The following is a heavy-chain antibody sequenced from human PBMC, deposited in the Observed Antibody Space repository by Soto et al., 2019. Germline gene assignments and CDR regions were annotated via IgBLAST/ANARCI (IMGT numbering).Heavy chain of an antibody. CDR1: GCSISSYC. Sequence: PSETLSLTCTVSGCSISSYCWSWIRQPPGKGLEWIGYIYHSGSTNYNPSLKSRVTISVDTSKNQFSLKLSSVTAADTVVYYCARVVDTAIVNWFDSWGQGTLVTVSS. CDR3: ARVVDTAIVNWFDS. CDR2: IYHSGST. D-gene: IGHD5-18*01. J-gene: IGHJ5*01. V-gene: IGHV4-59*12.